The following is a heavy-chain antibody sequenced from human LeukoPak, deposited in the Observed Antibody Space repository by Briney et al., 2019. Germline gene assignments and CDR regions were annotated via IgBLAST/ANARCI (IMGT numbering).Heavy chain of an antibody. J-gene: IGHJ4*02. Sequence: GGSLRLSCAASGFTFSGSAMYWVRQASGKGLEWVGRIRSKADSYATAYAASVKGRFTVSRDDLKNTAYLQMNSLKTEDTAVYYCTVTEGGGSFTVRYWGQGTLVTVSS. D-gene: IGHD2-15*01. CDR3: TVTEGGGSFTVRY. CDR1: GFTFSGSA. V-gene: IGHV3-73*01. CDR2: IRSKADSYAT.